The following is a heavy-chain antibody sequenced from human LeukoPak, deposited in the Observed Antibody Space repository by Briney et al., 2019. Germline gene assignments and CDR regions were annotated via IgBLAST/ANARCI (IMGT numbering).Heavy chain of an antibody. D-gene: IGHD3-10*01. CDR3: AREHYYYGSGGQFEF. V-gene: IGHV3-48*01. Sequence: GGSLRLSCTASGFTFSSHSMNWVRQAPGKGLEWVSYISSGSSTIYYADSVKGRFTISRDNAKNSLYLQMDSLRAEDTAVYYCAREHYYYGSGGQFEFWGQGTLVTVSS. CDR1: GFTFSSHS. CDR2: ISSGSSTI. J-gene: IGHJ5*01.